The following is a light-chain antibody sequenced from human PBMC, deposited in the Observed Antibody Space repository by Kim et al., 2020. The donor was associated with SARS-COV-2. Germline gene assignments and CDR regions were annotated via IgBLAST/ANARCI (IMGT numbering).Light chain of an antibody. V-gene: IGLV3-21*04. CDR1: DIGIRN. CDR2: YDN. CDR3: QVWDIRSDSGV. Sequence: APGEKARITCGGNDIGIRNVHWYQQKPGQAPLLVIYYDNGRPSGIPERFSGSNSGNTATLTISRVEAGDEADYYCQVWDIRSDSGVFGGGTQLTVL. J-gene: IGLJ3*02.